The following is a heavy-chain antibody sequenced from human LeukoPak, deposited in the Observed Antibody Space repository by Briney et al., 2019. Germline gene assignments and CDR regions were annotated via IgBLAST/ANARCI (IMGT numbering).Heavy chain of an antibody. CDR2: ISSSGRTI. J-gene: IGHJ4*02. CDR1: GFTFSSYE. Sequence: GGALRLSFSAPGFTFSSYEMNWGRPAPGKGLEWVSYISSSGRTIYSADSVKGRFTISRDNAKNSLYLQMNSLRAEDTAVYYCARSSYFDYWGQGTLVAVSS. D-gene: IGHD1-26*01. V-gene: IGHV3-48*03. CDR3: ARSSYFDY.